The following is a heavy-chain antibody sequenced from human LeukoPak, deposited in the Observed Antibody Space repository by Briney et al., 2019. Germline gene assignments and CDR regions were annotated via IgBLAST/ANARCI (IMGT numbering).Heavy chain of an antibody. CDR2: ISSSGSPI. CDR3: ARVYSSSSGKSFDY. J-gene: IGHJ4*02. V-gene: IGHV3-48*03. CDR1: GFTFSSYE. Sequence: GGSLRLSCAASGFTFSSYEMNWVRQAPGKGLEWVSYISSSGSPIYYADSVKGRFTISRDNAKNSQYLQMNSLRAEDTAVYYCARVYSSSSGKSFDYWGQGTLVTVSS. D-gene: IGHD6-6*01.